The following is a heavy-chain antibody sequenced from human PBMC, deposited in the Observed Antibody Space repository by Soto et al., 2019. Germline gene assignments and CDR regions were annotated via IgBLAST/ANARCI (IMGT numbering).Heavy chain of an antibody. CDR3: ASDRQDGLYFYYYMDV. J-gene: IGHJ6*03. D-gene: IGHD6-19*01. CDR1: GFTFSSYN. V-gene: IGHV3-21*01. CDR2: ISGSSSYI. Sequence: EVQLVESGGGLVKPGGSLRLSCAASGFTFSSYNMNWVRQAPGKGLEWVSSISGSSSYIYYADSVKGRCTISRDNAKNSLYLQMNSLRAEDTAVYDCASDRQDGLYFYYYMDVWGKGTTVTVSS.